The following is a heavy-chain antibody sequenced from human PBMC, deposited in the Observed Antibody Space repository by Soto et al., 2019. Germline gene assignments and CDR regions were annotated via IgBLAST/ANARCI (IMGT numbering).Heavy chain of an antibody. CDR1: VGAVNGTVYY. CDR3: ARHGAYSTSVYYYYGMDV. Sequence: SETLSLTSTVSVGAVNGTVYYWGWIRQPPGKGLEWIGSSNYGGPTYYSPSLQSRVTISLDTAKNHFSLNLRSVTAADTAVYYCARHGAYSTSVYYYYGMDVWGQGTTVTVSS. J-gene: IGHJ6*02. V-gene: IGHV4-39*01. CDR2: SNYGGPT. D-gene: IGHD6-13*01.